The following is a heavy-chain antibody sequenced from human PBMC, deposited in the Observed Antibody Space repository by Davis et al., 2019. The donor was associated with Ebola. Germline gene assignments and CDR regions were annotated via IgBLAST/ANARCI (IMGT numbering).Heavy chain of an antibody. D-gene: IGHD3-22*01. CDR3: ARDGPGSGYDY. Sequence: GESLKISCAASGFTFSGSAMHWVRQASGKGLEWVGRIRSKANSYATAYAASVKGRFTISRDDSKNTAYLQMNSLKTEDTAVYYCARDGPGSGYDYWGQGTLVTVSS. CDR2: IRSKANSYAT. CDR1: GFTFSGSA. J-gene: IGHJ4*02. V-gene: IGHV3-73*01.